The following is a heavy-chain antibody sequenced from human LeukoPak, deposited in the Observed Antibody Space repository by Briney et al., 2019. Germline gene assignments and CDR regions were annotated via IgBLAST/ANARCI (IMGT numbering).Heavy chain of an antibody. Sequence: NPSETLSLTCAVYGGSFSGYYWSWIRQPPGKGLEWIGEINHSGSTNYNPSLKSRVTISVDTSKNQFSLKPSSVTAADTAVYYCARLSRSIAAAVPYYYYYYMDVWGKGTTVTISS. CDR3: ARLSRSIAAAVPYYYYYYMDV. D-gene: IGHD6-13*01. J-gene: IGHJ6*03. CDR2: INHSGST. V-gene: IGHV4-34*01. CDR1: GGSFSGYY.